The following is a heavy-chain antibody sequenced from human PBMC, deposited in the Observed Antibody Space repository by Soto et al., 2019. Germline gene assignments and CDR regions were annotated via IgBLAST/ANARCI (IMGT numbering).Heavy chain of an antibody. CDR2: IYYSGST. J-gene: IGHJ4*02. CDR1: GXSVXXXXYX. Sequence: QVQLQESGPGLVKPSETLSLTCTVSGXSVXXXXYXXXXIRQPXXXXLEWIGYIYYSGSTNYNPXLKXRVTXXXXXXXXXXXXXXXXXXXXXXXXXXXXXXXXXXXXXXXYWGQGTLVTVSS. V-gene: IGHV4-61*01. CDR3: XXXXXXXXXXXXY.